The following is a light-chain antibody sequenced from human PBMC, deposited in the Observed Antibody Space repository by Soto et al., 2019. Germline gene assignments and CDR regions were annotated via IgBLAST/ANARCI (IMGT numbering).Light chain of an antibody. CDR3: QQVNSYPIT. V-gene: IGKV1-9*01. Sequence: DIQLTQSPSFLSASVGDRVTITCRASQGIRSYLAWYQQKPGRAPKLLMYIASTLQTGVPSRFSGSGSETEFTLTITSLQPEDFATYYCQQVNSYPITFGQGTRLEIK. CDR2: IAS. J-gene: IGKJ5*01. CDR1: QGIRSY.